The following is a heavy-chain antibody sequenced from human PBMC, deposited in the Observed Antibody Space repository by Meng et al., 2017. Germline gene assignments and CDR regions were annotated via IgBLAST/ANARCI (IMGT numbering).Heavy chain of an antibody. CDR3: ASRYGDYVPVMFWYFDL. CDR1: GFTFSDYY. CDR2: ISSSGSTI. Sequence: QVQRVESGGGVVKPGGSLRLSCAASGFTFSDYYMSWIRQAPGKGLEWVSYISSSGSTIYYADSVKGRFTISRDNAKNSLYLQMNSLRAEDTAVYYCASRYGDYVPVMFWYFDLWGRGTLVTVSS. J-gene: IGHJ2*01. V-gene: IGHV3-11*01. D-gene: IGHD4-17*01.